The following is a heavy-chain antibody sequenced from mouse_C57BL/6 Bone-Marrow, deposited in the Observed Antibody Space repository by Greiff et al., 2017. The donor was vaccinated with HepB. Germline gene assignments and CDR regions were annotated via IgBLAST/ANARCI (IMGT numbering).Heavy chain of an antibody. CDR3: TRLHYYGSRYYYAMDY. D-gene: IGHD1-1*01. V-gene: IGHV1-5*01. J-gene: IGHJ4*01. Sequence: VQLQQSGTVLARPGASVKMSCKTSGYTFTSYWMHWVKQRPGQGLEWIGAIYPGNSDTSYNQKFKGKAKLTAVTSASTAYMELSSLTNEDSAVYYCTRLHYYGSRYYYAMDYWGQGTSVTVSS. CDR2: IYPGNSDT. CDR1: GYTFTSYW.